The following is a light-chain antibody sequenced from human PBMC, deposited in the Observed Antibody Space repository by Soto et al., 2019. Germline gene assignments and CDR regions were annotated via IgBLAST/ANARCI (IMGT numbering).Light chain of an antibody. CDR2: EAS. J-gene: IGKJ3*01. CDR1: QDISKY. Sequence: DIQMTQSPSSLSASVGDRITITCQASQDISKYLIWYQQTPGKAPKFLIYEASNLERGVPSRFSGSGSGTDFTFTSNRLQPEDIAKYYCQQYHSLPFTFGPGPKLDIK. V-gene: IGKV1-33*01. CDR3: QQYHSLPFT.